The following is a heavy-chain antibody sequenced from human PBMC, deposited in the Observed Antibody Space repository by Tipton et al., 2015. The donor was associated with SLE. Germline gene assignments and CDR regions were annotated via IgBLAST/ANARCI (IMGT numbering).Heavy chain of an antibody. Sequence: TLSLTCTVSGGSISFSSYYWGWIRQPPGKGLEWIGSIYYSGSTYYNPSLKSRVTISVDTSKNQFSLKLSSVTAADTAVYYCAGTKPWFDPWGQGTLVTVSS. J-gene: IGHJ5*02. CDR3: AGTKPWFDP. CDR1: GGSISFSSYY. V-gene: IGHV4-39*07. CDR2: IYYSGST.